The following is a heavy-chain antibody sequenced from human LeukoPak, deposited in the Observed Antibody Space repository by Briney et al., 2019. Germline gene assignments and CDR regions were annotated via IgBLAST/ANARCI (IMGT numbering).Heavy chain of an antibody. V-gene: IGHV1-46*01. Sequence: ASVKVSCKASGYTFTSYYMHWVRQAPGQGLEWMGIINPSGGRTSYAQKFQGRVTMTRDTSTSTVYMELSSLRSEDTAVYYCARVHYYGSGKFYWFDPWGQGTLVTVSS. J-gene: IGHJ5*02. CDR3: ARVHYYGSGKFYWFDP. CDR2: INPSGGRT. D-gene: IGHD3-10*01. CDR1: GYTFTSYY.